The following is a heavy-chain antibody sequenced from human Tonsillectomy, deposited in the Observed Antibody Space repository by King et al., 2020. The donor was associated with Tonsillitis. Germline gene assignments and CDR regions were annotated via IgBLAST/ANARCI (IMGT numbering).Heavy chain of an antibody. V-gene: IGHV3-15*07. J-gene: IGHJ6*03. Sequence: VQLVESGGGLVKPGGSLRLSCAASGFTFSNAWMNWVRQAPGKGLEWVGRIKSRTDGGTTDYAATVKGRFTFSRDDSKNTLYLQMNGLKTEDTAVYYCTTGTAVANYYYYYYMDVWGTGTTVTVSS. CDR2: IKSRTDGGTT. CDR3: TTGTAVANYYYYYYMDV. CDR1: GFTFSNAW. D-gene: IGHD6-19*01.